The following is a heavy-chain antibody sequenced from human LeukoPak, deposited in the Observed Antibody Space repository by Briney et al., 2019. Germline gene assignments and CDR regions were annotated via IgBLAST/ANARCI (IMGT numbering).Heavy chain of an antibody. J-gene: IGHJ4*02. CDR2: IYYSGST. CDR3: ARGSGQFLEWLPTPLFDY. V-gene: IGHV4-39*01. Sequence: SETLSLTCTVSGGSISSSSYYWGWIRQPPGKGLEWIGSIYYSGSTYYNPSLKSRVTISVDTSKNQFSLKLSSVTAADTAVYYFARGSGQFLEWLPTPLFDYWGQGTLVTVSS. CDR1: GGSISSSSYY. D-gene: IGHD3-3*01.